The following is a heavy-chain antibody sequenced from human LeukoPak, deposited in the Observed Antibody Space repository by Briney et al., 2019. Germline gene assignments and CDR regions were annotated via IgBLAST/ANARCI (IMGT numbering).Heavy chain of an antibody. CDR3: GRDFWRLGFDY. D-gene: IGHD3-3*01. Sequence: PGRSLRLSCTASGFTFGDDGMSWFRQAPGKGLEWVGFIRSKAYGGTAEYAASVKGRFTVSRDDSRSIAYLEMKSLKIEYTAVYYCGRDFWRLGFDYWGQGTLVTVSS. CDR1: GFTFGDDG. J-gene: IGHJ4*02. CDR2: IRSKAYGGTA. V-gene: IGHV3-49*03.